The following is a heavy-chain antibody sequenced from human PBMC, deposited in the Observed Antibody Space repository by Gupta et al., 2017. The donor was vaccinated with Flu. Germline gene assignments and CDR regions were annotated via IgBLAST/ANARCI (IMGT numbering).Heavy chain of an antibody. Sequence: EVQLVESGGGLVQPGGSLRLSCAASGFTFSSYWMSWVRQAPGKGLEWVANIKQDGSEKYYVDSVKGRFTISRDNAKNSLYLQMNSLRAEDTAVYYCARDSFLYGDYVIVFDYWGQGTLVTVSS. J-gene: IGHJ4*02. D-gene: IGHD4-17*01. CDR1: GFTFSSYW. V-gene: IGHV3-7*01. CDR3: ARDSFLYGDYVIVFDY. CDR2: IKQDGSEK.